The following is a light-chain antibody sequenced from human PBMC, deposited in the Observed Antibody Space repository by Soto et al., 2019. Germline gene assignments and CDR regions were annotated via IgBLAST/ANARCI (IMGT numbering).Light chain of an antibody. CDR2: EVN. J-gene: IGLJ2*01. V-gene: IGLV2-14*01. CDR1: SSDVGGYNY. Sequence: QSALTQPASVSGSPGQSITISCTGTSSDVGGYNYVSWYQQHPGKAPKLLIFEVNNRPSGVSNRFSGSKSDSTASLTISGLHTEDEADYYCTSYTSTSTLVLFGGGTKVTVL. CDR3: TSYTSTSTLVL.